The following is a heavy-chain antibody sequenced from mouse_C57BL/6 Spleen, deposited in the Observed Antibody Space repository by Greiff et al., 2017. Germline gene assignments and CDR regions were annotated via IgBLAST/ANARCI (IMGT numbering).Heavy chain of an antibody. Sequence: QVQLQQSGPELVKPGASVKISCKASGYSFTSYYIHWVKQRPGQGLEWIGWIYPGSGNTKYNEKFKGKATLTADTSSSTAYMQLSSLTSEDSAVYYCARSEGYYGSSYRYFDVWGTGTTVTVSS. J-gene: IGHJ1*03. CDR3: ARSEGYYGSSYRYFDV. CDR1: GYSFTSYY. D-gene: IGHD1-1*01. V-gene: IGHV1-66*01. CDR2: IYPGSGNT.